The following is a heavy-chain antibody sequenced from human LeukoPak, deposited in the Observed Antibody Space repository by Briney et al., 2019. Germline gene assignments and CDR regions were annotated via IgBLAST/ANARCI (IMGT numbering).Heavy chain of an antibody. Sequence: GGSLRLSCAASGFTFSDHYMDWVRQAPGKGLEWVSAISGSGGSTYYADSVKGRFTISRDNSKNTLYLQMNSLRAEDTAVYYCAKSREWLAIFDYWGQGTLVTVSS. CDR2: ISGSGGST. CDR1: GFTFSDHY. D-gene: IGHD6-19*01. CDR3: AKSREWLAIFDY. J-gene: IGHJ4*02. V-gene: IGHV3-23*01.